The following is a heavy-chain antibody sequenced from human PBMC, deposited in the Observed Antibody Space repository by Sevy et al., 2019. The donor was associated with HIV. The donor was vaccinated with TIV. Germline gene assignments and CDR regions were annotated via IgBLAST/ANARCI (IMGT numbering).Heavy chain of an antibody. CDR2: ISTNGGST. V-gene: IGHV3-64*01. Sequence: GGSLRLSCAASGFTFSNYPMNWVRQAPGKGLEYVSGISTNGGSTNYANSVKGRFTISRDNFKNTLYLQMGSLKPEDMAVYYCATDAHWGSPPLGAFDLWGQRTVVTVSS. CDR1: GFTFSNYP. J-gene: IGHJ3*01. CDR3: ATDAHWGSPPLGAFDL. D-gene: IGHD7-27*01.